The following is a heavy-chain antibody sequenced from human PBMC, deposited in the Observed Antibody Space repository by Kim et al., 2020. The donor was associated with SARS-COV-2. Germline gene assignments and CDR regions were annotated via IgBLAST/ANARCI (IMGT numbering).Heavy chain of an antibody. D-gene: IGHD3-3*01. CDR1: GFSFETSY. V-gene: IGHV3-7*04. Sequence: GGSLRLSCAASGFSFETSYMSWVRQAPGRGLEWVANILPDATSTIYMGSLRGRFTVSRDNAKNSLFLQMTGLRVDDTAVYYCVRGGGGASGLFFEWWGQGVLVTVSS. CDR2: ILPDATST. J-gene: IGHJ1*01. CDR3: VRGGGGASGLFFEW.